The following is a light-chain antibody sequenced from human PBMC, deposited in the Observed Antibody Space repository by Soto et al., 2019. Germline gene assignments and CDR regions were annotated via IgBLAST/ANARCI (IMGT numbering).Light chain of an antibody. V-gene: IGLV2-14*03. Sequence: QAALPHPASVSDSPGQSITISCTGTSSDVGGSNFVSWYQQHPGKPPKLIIYDVANRPSGVSNRFSGSKSGSTASLIISRLQTEEEADYYCVSYTSSNNYVFGTGTKVTVL. J-gene: IGLJ1*01. CDR1: SSDVGGSNF. CDR3: VSYTSSNNYV. CDR2: DVA.